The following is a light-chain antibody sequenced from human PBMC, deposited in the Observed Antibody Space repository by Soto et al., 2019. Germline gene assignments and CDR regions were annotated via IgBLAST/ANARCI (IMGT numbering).Light chain of an antibody. CDR3: CSYAGSYSWV. J-gene: IGLJ3*02. Sequence: QSALTQPRSVSGSPGQSVTISCTGTSSDVGAYNYVSWYQHHPGKAPKVMIYDVSERPSGVPDRVSGSKSDNKASLTISGLQAEYEADYYCCSYAGSYSWVFGGGTKLTVL. V-gene: IGLV2-11*01. CDR2: DVS. CDR1: SSDVGAYNY.